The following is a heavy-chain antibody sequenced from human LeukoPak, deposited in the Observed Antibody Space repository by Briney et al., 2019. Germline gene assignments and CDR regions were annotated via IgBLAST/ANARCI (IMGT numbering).Heavy chain of an antibody. CDR3: ARLNMWDSSGYYVLDY. CDR1: GGSISTYS. J-gene: IGHJ4*02. D-gene: IGHD3-22*01. Sequence: SETLSLTCTVSGGSISTYSWSWIRQPPGKGLEWIGYIYTSGSTNYNPSLKSRVTISVDTSKNQFSLKLSSVTAADTAVYYCARLNMWDSSGYYVLDYWGQGTLVTVSS. CDR2: IYTSGST. V-gene: IGHV4-4*09.